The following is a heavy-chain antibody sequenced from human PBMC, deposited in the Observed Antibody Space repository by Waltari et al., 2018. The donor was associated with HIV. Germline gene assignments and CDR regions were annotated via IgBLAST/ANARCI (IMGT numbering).Heavy chain of an antibody. Sequence: QLVESGGGLVKPGGSLRLSCGASGFTFSFRSSTMNWVRQAPGKGLEWVASISRSSSFIYTAESVKGRFTISRDNVKKSVELQMNSLRPEDTAVYYCAREDYSGYVGHAFDIWGQGTMVTVSS. CDR3: AREDYSGYVGHAFDI. CDR1: GFTFSFRSST. J-gene: IGHJ3*02. V-gene: IGHV3-21*02. CDR2: ISRSSSFI. D-gene: IGHD5-12*01.